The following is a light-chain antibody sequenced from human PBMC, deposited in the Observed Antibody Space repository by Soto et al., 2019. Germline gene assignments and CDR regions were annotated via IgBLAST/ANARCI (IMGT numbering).Light chain of an antibody. CDR2: DTS. CDR3: QQYGISPFT. Sequence: EVVMTQSPATLSVSPGEGVTLSCRANQGIGDTLAWYQHKPGQTPRLLIYDTSTRATGVPARFSGGGSETDFTLTISRLESEDSAVYYCQQYGISPFTFGGGTKVDIK. V-gene: IGKV3-15*01. CDR1: QGIGDT. J-gene: IGKJ4*01.